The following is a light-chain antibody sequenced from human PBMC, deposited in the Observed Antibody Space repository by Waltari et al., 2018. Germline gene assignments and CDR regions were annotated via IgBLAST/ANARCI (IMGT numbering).Light chain of an antibody. V-gene: IGLV1-40*01. CDR3: QSYDTSDLFV. J-gene: IGLJ1*01. CDR1: STNIGAGFR. CDR2: DNT. Sequence: QSVLTQPPSVSGAPGQRIPIPCTGTSTNIGAGFRLHWYRQFPGTAPKVVIYDNTDRPSGVPDRFSGSKSGTSASLAISGLQAEDEAEYYCQSYDTSDLFVFGSGTQVTVL.